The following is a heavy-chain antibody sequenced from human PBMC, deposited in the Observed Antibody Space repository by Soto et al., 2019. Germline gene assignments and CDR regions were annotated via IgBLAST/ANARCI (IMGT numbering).Heavy chain of an antibody. V-gene: IGHV3-33*01. D-gene: IGHD3-10*01. CDR1: GFTFSSYG. Sequence: QVQLVESGGGVVQPGRSLRLSCAASGFTFSSYGMHWVRQAPGKGLEWVAVIWYDGSNKYYADSVKGRFTISRDNSKNTLYLQMNSLRAEDTAVYYCARAVDGSGSYWGDAFDIWGQGTMVTVSS. CDR3: ARAVDGSGSYWGDAFDI. J-gene: IGHJ3*02. CDR2: IWYDGSNK.